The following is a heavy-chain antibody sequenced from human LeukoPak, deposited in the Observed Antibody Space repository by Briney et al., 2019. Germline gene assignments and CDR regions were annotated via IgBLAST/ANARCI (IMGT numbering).Heavy chain of an antibody. Sequence: SETLSLTCTVSGGSISSYYWNWVRQPPAGGLEWVGYIYYSGSSNYNPYHNSRVSISVDTTKNQFSLNLISVTAADTAVYYCARSLQYNNNNYFYYCMDVWGQGTTVTVSS. J-gene: IGHJ6*02. V-gene: IGHV4-59*01. D-gene: IGHD3-10*01. CDR2: IYYSGSS. CDR3: ARSLQYNNNNYFYYCMDV. CDR1: GGSISSYY.